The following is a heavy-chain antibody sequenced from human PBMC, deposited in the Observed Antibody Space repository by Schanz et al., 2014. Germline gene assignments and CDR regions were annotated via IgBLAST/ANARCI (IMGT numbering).Heavy chain of an antibody. J-gene: IGHJ4*02. CDR3: ARGRGFYDY. Sequence: QVQLVQSEAEVKKPGSSVKVSCKLSGGTFSSYTISWMRQAPGQGLEWMGKIIPVLNIATYAQRFQGRVSITADTSTNTAYMELSSLTSEDTAVHYCARGRGFYDYWGQGTLVNVSS. V-gene: IGHV1-69*02. D-gene: IGHD3-10*01. CDR2: IIPVLNIA. CDR1: GGTFSSYT.